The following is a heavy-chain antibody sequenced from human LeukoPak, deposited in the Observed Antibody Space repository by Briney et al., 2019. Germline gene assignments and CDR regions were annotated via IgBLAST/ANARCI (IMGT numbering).Heavy chain of an antibody. J-gene: IGHJ4*02. V-gene: IGHV1-2*02. CDR3: ARVGQRSGELLLGGFDY. Sequence: GASVKVSCKASGYTFTGYYMHWVRQAPGQGLEWMGWINPNSGGTNYAQKFQGRVTMTRDTSISTAYMELSRLRSDDTAVYYCARVGQRSGELLLGGFDYWGQGTLVTVSS. CDR1: GYTFTGYY. D-gene: IGHD3-10*01. CDR2: INPNSGGT.